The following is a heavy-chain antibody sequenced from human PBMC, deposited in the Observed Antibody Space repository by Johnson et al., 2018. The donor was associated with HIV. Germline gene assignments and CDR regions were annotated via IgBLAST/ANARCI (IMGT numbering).Heavy chain of an antibody. V-gene: IGHV3-66*01. CDR1: GSTVSSNY. J-gene: IGHJ3*02. CDR2: IYSGDRT. CDR3: AGRSSAWYEDAFDI. Sequence: EVQLVESGGGLVQPGGSLRLSSAASGSTVSSNYMSWVRQAPGKGLEWVSVIYSGDRTYSAVSVKGRFTISRDSSKNTLFLQMNSLRVEDTAIYYCAGRSSAWYEDAFDIWGQGTMVTVSS. D-gene: IGHD6-19*01.